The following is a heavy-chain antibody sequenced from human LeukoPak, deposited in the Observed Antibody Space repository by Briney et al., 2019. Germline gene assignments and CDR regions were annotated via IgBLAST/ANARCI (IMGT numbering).Heavy chain of an antibody. Sequence: GGSLRLSCGASGFTLSSYSMNWVRQAPGRGLEWVSYISSSSITIYYADSVKGRFTISRDNAKNSLYLQMNSLRDADTAVYYCARDLNWYFDLWGRGTLVTVSS. CDR2: ISSSSITI. V-gene: IGHV3-48*02. CDR3: ARDLNWYFDL. J-gene: IGHJ2*01. CDR1: GFTLSSYS.